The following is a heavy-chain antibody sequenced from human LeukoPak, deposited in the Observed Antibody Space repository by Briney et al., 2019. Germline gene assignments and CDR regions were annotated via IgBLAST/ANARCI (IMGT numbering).Heavy chain of an antibody. J-gene: IGHJ4*02. CDR3: AKDLSSGSRRAY. V-gene: IGHV3-48*03. D-gene: IGHD6-19*01. CDR1: GFTFSSYE. CDR2: ISSSCSTI. Sequence: GGSLRLSCAASGFTFSSYEMNWVRQAPGKGLAWVSYISSSCSTIYYADPVKGRFDISRDNYKNALYLQMNSLRAGDTGVFYCAKDLSSGSRRAYWGQGTLVTGSS.